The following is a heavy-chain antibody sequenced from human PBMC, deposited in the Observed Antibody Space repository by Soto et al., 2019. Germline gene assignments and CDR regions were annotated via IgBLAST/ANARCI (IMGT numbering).Heavy chain of an antibody. CDR3: ARWYYDKSFDP. CDR1: GGSISSYY. J-gene: IGHJ5*02. V-gene: IGHV4-59*01. CDR2: IYYSGST. Sequence: SETLSLTCTVSGGSISSYYWSWIRQPPGKGLEWIGYIYYSGSTNYNPSLKSRVTLSVDTSKNQFSLKLSSVTAADTAVYYCARWYYDKSFDPWGQGTLVTVSS. D-gene: IGHD3-9*01.